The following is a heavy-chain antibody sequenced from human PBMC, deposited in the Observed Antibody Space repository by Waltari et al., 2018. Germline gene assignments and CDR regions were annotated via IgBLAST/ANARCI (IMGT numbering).Heavy chain of an antibody. V-gene: IGHV4-38-2*01. CDR3: ARHPLAAAANNWFDP. Sequence: VQLQESGPGLVKPSETLSLTCAVSGYSISSGSYWGWHRQPPGKGLEWIGSIYHSGSTYYNPSLKSRATISVDTSKNQFSRKLSSVTAADTAVYYCARHPLAAAANNWFDPWGQGTLVTVSS. CDR2: IYHSGST. D-gene: IGHD6-13*01. CDR1: GYSISSGSY. J-gene: IGHJ5*02.